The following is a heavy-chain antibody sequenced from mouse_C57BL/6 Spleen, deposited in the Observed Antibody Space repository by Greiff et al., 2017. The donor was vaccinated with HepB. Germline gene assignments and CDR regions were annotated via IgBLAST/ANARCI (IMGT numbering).Heavy chain of an antibody. CDR1: GYTFTSYT. Sequence: VQLQQSGAELARPGASVKMSCKASGYTFTSYTMHWVKQRPGQGLEWIGYINPSSGYTKYNQKFKDKATLTADKSSSTAYMQLNSLTSEDSAVYYCARNYGSSYEGGMDYWGQGTSVTVSS. D-gene: IGHD1-1*01. CDR2: INPSSGYT. V-gene: IGHV1-4*01. CDR3: ARNYGSSYEGGMDY. J-gene: IGHJ4*01.